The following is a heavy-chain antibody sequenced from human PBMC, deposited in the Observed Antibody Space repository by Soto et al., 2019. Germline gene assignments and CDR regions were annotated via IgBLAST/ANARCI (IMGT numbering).Heavy chain of an antibody. V-gene: IGHV3-66*01. CDR1: GFTVSSNY. J-gene: IGHJ6*02. CDR2: IYSGGST. CDR3: ARDPRTTDGMGV. Sequence: EVQLVESGGGLVQPGGSLRLSCAASGFTVSSNYMSWVRQATGKGLEWVSVIYSGGSTYYADSVKGRFTISRDNSKNTLYLPMNSLRAEDTAVYYCARDPRTTDGMGVWGPGTTVTVSS. D-gene: IGHD1-7*01.